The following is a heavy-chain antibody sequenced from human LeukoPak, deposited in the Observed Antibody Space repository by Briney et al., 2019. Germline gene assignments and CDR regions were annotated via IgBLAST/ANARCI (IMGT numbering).Heavy chain of an antibody. CDR2: ISYDGSNK. Sequence: GRSLRLSCAASGFTFSSYGMHWVRQAPGKGLEWVAVISYDGSNKYYADSVKGRFTISRDNSKNTLYLQMNSLRAEDTAVYYCAKDMATVVTPIDYWGQGTLVTVSS. J-gene: IGHJ4*02. CDR3: AKDMATVVTPIDY. CDR1: GFTFSSYG. V-gene: IGHV3-30*18. D-gene: IGHD4-23*01.